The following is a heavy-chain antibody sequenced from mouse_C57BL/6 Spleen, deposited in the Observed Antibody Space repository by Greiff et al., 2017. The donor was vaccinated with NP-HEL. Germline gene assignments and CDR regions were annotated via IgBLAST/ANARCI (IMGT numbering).Heavy chain of an antibody. V-gene: IGHV14-4*01. CDR3: TTPIYYGNYEFAY. J-gene: IGHJ3*01. CDR1: GFNIKDDY. Sequence: VQLQQSGAELVRPGASVKLSCTASGFNIKDDYMHWVKQRPEQGLEWIGWIDPENGDTEYASKFQGKATITADTSSNTAYLQLSSLTSEDTAVYYCTTPIYYGNYEFAYWGQGTLVTVSA. CDR2: IDPENGDT. D-gene: IGHD2-1*01.